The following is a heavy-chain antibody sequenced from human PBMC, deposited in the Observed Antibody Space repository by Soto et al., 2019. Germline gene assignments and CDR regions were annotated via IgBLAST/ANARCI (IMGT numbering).Heavy chain of an antibody. J-gene: IGHJ5*02. V-gene: IGHV4-4*02. D-gene: IGHD2-2*01. CDR2: IHHRGNP. Sequence: QVQLQESGPGLVKPSGTLSLTCTVSGTSITTNDWWTWVRQPPGKGLEWIGEIHHRGNPSYNPSLRSRVTISVDNSKNPFSLTVTSLTAADTAVYYCARGVPPISSNTFFDTWGQGALVTVSS. CDR3: ARGVPPISSNTFFDT. CDR1: GTSITTNDW.